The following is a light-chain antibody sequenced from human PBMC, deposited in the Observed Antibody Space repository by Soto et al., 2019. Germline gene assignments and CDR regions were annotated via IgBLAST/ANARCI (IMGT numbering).Light chain of an antibody. Sequence: QSALTQPASVSGSPGQSITISCTGTSSDIGIFNYVSWYQHLPGTAPKLLIYDNNKRPSGIPDRFSGSKSGTSATLGITGLQTGDEADYYCGTWDSSLSGFVFGTGTKVTVL. J-gene: IGLJ1*01. V-gene: IGLV1-51*01. CDR3: GTWDSSLSGFV. CDR1: SSDIGIFNY. CDR2: DNN.